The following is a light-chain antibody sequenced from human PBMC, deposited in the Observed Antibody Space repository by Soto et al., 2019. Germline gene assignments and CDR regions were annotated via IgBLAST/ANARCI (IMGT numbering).Light chain of an antibody. Sequence: IQMTQSPSSLSASVGDRVTITCRASQSISNFLNWYQQKPGKAPTLLIYKASSLESGVPSGFSGSGSGAEFTLTFSSLQPDDFATYFCLQYYSYPFTFGGGTKVDIK. CDR3: LQYYSYPFT. J-gene: IGKJ4*01. CDR2: KAS. V-gene: IGKV1-5*03. CDR1: QSISNF.